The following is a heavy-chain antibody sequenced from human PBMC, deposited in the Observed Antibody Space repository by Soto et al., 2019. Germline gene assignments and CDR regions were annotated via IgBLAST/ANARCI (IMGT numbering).Heavy chain of an antibody. Sequence: RASVKVSCKASGYTFTSYAVHWVRQAPGQRLEWMGWINAGNGNTRYSQKFQDRVTITRDTSASTAYMELSSLRSEDTAVYYCARGGTVTSYYFDYWGQGTLVTVS. V-gene: IGHV1-3*01. J-gene: IGHJ4*02. CDR1: GYTFTSYA. CDR3: ARGGTVTSYYFDY. CDR2: INAGNGNT. D-gene: IGHD4-17*01.